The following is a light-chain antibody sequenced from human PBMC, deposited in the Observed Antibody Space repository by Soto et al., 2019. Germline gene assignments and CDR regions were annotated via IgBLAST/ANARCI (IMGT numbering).Light chain of an antibody. V-gene: IGLV1-44*01. Sequence: QPVLTQPPSASGTPGQRVTISCSGSSSNIGSGTVNWYQQLPGTAPKLLIYSNSQRPSGVPDRFSGSKSGTSASLAISGLQSEDEADYYCAAWDDSLNGRVFGGGTKLTVL. CDR3: AAWDDSLNGRV. J-gene: IGLJ2*01. CDR2: SNS. CDR1: SSNIGSGT.